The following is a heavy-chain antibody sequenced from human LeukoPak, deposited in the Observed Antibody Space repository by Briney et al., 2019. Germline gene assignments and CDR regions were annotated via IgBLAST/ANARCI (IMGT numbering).Heavy chain of an antibody. Sequence: KPSETLSLTCTVSGDSISSYYWSWIRQPPGKGLEWIGYIYYSGSTNYNPSLKSRVTISVDTSKNQFSLKLSSVTAADTAVYYCASLGGRYYFDYWGQGTLVTVSS. J-gene: IGHJ4*02. CDR3: ASLGGRYYFDY. CDR1: GDSISSYY. CDR2: IYYSGST. V-gene: IGHV4-59*08. D-gene: IGHD6-25*01.